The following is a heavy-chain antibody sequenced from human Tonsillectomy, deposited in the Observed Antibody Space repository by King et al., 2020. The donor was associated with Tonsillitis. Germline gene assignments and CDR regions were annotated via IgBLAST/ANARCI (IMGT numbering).Heavy chain of an antibody. CDR2: INPSGGST. CDR3: ARANHYGRFDP. Sequence: VQLVESGAEVRKPGASVKVSCKASGCTFTSYYMNWVRQAPGQGLEWMGMINPSGGSTIYAQNFQGRVTMTRDTSTSTVYMDLSSLKSEDTAVYYCARANHYGRFDPWGQGTLVTVSS. D-gene: IGHD4-17*01. V-gene: IGHV1-46*03. CDR1: GCTFTSYY. J-gene: IGHJ5*02.